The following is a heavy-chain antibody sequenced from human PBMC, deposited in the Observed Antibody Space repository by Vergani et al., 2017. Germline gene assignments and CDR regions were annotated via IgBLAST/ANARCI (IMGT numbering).Heavy chain of an antibody. D-gene: IGHD4-17*01. V-gene: IGHV1-69*02. CDR1: GGTFSSYT. J-gene: IGHJ4*02. Sequence: QVQLVQSGAEVKKPGSSVKVSCKASGGTFSSYTISWVRQAPGQGLEWMGRIIPILGIANYAQKFQGRVTITADKSTSTAYIELSSLRSEDTAVYYCARAGNYYGDYPEIRWGQRTLVTVSS. CDR2: IIPILGIA. CDR3: ARAGNYYGDYPEIR.